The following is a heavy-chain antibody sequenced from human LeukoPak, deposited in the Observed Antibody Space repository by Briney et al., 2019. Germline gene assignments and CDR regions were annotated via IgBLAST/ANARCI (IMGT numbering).Heavy chain of an antibody. J-gene: IGHJ6*02. CDR3: AIDSSGKKYYYDGMDV. CDR1: VGSISSGSYY. V-gene: IGHV4-61*02. CDR2: IYTNGST. Sequence: SETLSLTCTVSVGSISSGSYYWSWIRQPAGKGLEWIWRIYTNGSTNYNPSLKSRVTISVDTTKSHFSLKTRSLTAADTIVYYSAIDSSGKKYYYDGMDVWGQGTTATVSS. D-gene: IGHD3-22*01.